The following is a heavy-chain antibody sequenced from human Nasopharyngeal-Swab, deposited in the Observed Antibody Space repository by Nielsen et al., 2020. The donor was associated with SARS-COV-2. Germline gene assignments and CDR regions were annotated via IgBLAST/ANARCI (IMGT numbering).Heavy chain of an antibody. V-gene: IGHV1-3*01. J-gene: IGHJ6*03. D-gene: IGHD1-7*01. Sequence: ASVKVSCKASGYTFTSYAMHWVRQAPGQRLEWMGWVNAGNGNTQYSQKFQGRVTITRDTSASTAYMELSSLRSEDTAVYYCARGTGTTYYYYYMDVWGKGTTVTVSS. CDR3: ARGTGTTYYYYYMDV. CDR1: GYTFTSYA. CDR2: VNAGNGNT.